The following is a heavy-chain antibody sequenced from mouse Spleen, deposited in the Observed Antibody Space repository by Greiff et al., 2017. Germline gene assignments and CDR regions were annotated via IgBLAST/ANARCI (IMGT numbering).Heavy chain of an antibody. V-gene: IGHV1-82*01. D-gene: IGHD3-3*01. CDR3: ARWRDWHWYFDV. J-gene: IGHJ1*01. Sequence: QVQLQQSGPELVKPGASVKISCKASGYAFSSSWMNWVKQRPGKGLEWIGRIYPGDGDTNYNGKFKGKATLTADKSSSTAYMQLSSLTSEDSAVYFCARWRDWHWYFDVWGAGTTVTVSS. CDR1: GYAFSSSW. CDR2: IYPGDGDT.